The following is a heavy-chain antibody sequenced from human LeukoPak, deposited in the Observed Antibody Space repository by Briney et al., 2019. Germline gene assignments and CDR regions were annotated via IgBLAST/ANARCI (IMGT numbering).Heavy chain of an antibody. CDR3: ARSRYDGSGYYYVFDF. J-gene: IGHJ4*02. CDR1: GFTFSSYW. Sequence: GGSLRLSCAASGFTFSSYWMHWVRQAPGKGLVWVSRINSDGTTTSHADSVKGRFTISRDNAKNTLYLQMNSLRAEDTAVYYCARSRYDGSGYYYVFDFWGQGTLVTVSS. D-gene: IGHD3-22*01. V-gene: IGHV3-74*01. CDR2: INSDGTTT.